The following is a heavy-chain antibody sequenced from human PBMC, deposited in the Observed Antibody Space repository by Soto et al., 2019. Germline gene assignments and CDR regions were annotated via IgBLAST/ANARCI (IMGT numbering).Heavy chain of an antibody. CDR2: IYYSGST. J-gene: IGHJ6*02. CDR3: AREFSTDYYYYGMDV. Sequence: QVQLQESGPGLVKPSQTLSLTCTVSGGSISSGGYYWSWIRQHPGKGLEWIGYIYYSGSTYYNPSLKSLVTISVDTSKNQFSLKLSSVTAADTAVYYCAREFSTDYYYYGMDVWGQGTTVTVSS. CDR1: GGSISSGGYY. V-gene: IGHV4-31*01.